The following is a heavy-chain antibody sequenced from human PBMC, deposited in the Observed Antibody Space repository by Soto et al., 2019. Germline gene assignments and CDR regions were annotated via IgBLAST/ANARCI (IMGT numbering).Heavy chain of an antibody. CDR2: INGSGGST. Sequence: PGGSLRLSCAASGFTFSSYAMSWVRQAPGKGLEWVSAINGSGGSTYYADSVKGRFTISRDNSKNTLYLQMNSLRAEDTAVYYCAKGLGQWLIYTYWYFDLWGRGTLVTVSS. CDR1: GFTFSSYA. CDR3: AKGLGQWLIYTYWYFDL. D-gene: IGHD6-19*01. J-gene: IGHJ2*01. V-gene: IGHV3-23*01.